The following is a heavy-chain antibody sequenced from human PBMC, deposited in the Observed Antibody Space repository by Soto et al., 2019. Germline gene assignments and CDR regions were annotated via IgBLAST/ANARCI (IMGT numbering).Heavy chain of an antibody. J-gene: IGHJ4*02. CDR2: IYSDGSGP. CDR3: ATLNSFGSDY. V-gene: IGHV3-74*03. D-gene: IGHD5-18*01. Sequence: GGSLRLSCAASGFSFSSFWMHWVRQAPGKGLEWVSRIYSDGSGPMYADSVKGRFTISRDNAKSTLYLQMNSLRAEDTAVYYCATLNSFGSDYWGQGTLVTVSS. CDR1: GFSFSSFW.